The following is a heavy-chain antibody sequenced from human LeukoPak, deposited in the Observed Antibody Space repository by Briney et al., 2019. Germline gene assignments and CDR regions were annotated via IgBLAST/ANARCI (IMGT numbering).Heavy chain of an antibody. Sequence: PSETQSLTCAVSGYSISSGYYWGWIRQPPGKGLEWIGSIYHSGSTYYNPSLKSRVTISVDTSKNQFSLKLSSVTAADTAVYYCARREYSSGWLGDNWFDPWGQGTLVTVSS. V-gene: IGHV4-38-2*01. D-gene: IGHD6-19*01. CDR3: ARREYSSGWLGDNWFDP. CDR2: IYHSGST. J-gene: IGHJ5*02. CDR1: GYSISSGYY.